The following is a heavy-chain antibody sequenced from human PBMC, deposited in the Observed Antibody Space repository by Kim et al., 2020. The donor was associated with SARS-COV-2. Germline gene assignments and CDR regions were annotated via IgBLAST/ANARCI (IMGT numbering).Heavy chain of an antibody. CDR1: GYTFTSYA. CDR3: ARGPLVLLWFGEFPDAFDI. J-gene: IGHJ3*02. V-gene: IGHV7-4-1*02. D-gene: IGHD3-10*01. Sequence: ASVKVSCKASGYTFTSYAMNWVRQAPGQGLEWMGWINTNTGNPTYAQGFTGRFVFSLDTSVSTAYLQISSLKAEDTAVYYCARGPLVLLWFGEFPDAFDIWGQGTMVTVSS. CDR2: INTNTGNP.